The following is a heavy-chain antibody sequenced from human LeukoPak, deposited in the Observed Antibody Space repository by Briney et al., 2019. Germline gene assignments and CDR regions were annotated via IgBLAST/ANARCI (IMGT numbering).Heavy chain of an antibody. CDR2: IRNDGTIK. Sequence: PGGSLRLSCAASGFTFRTYGMHWVRQAPGKGLEWVAFIRNDGTIKYYADSVKGRFTISRDNSKNTLFLQMNSLRAEDTAVYYCARAQVPLPYEATADYWGQGTLVIVSS. CDR3: ARAQVPLPYEATADY. V-gene: IGHV3-30*02. J-gene: IGHJ4*02. CDR1: GFTFRTYG. D-gene: IGHD5-12*01.